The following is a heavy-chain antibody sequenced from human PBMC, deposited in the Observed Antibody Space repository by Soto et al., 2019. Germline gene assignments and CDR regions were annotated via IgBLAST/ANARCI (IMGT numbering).Heavy chain of an antibody. V-gene: IGHV1-69*13. Sequence: VASVKVSCKISGGTFSGTAINWVRQAPGQGHEWVGGIIPVFATTHYPQKFQGRVTITADDSTNTVYLELNRLRSDDTGVYYCARHFGTISSHFDSWGQGTPVTVSS. D-gene: IGHD2-2*01. CDR3: ARHFGTISSHFDS. J-gene: IGHJ4*02. CDR1: GGTFSGTA. CDR2: IIPVFATT.